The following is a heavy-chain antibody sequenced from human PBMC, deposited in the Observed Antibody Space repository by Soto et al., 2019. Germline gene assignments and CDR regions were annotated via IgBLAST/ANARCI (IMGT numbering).Heavy chain of an antibody. J-gene: IGHJ6*02. D-gene: IGHD4-4*01. CDR2: ISYDGSNK. V-gene: IGHV3-30*18. Sequence: GGSLRLSCAASGFTFSSYGMHWVRQAPGKGLEWVAVISYDGSNKYYADSVKGRFTISRDNSKNTLYLQMNSLRAEDTAVYYCAKDGPVTTYKRSYYYYYGMDVWGQGTTVTVSS. CDR1: GFTFSSYG. CDR3: AKDGPVTTYKRSYYYYYGMDV.